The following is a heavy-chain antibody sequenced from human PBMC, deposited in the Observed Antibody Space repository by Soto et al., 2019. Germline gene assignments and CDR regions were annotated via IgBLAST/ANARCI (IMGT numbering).Heavy chain of an antibody. CDR1: GGSVSSGSYY. Sequence: PSETLSLTCTVSGGSVSSGSYYWIWIRQPPGKGLEWIGYIYYSGSTNYNPSLKSRVTISVDTSKNQFSLKLSSVTAADTAVYYCARQVEMATIVRFDPWGQGTLVTVSS. CDR2: IYYSGST. J-gene: IGHJ5*02. CDR3: ARQVEMATIVRFDP. D-gene: IGHD5-12*01. V-gene: IGHV4-61*01.